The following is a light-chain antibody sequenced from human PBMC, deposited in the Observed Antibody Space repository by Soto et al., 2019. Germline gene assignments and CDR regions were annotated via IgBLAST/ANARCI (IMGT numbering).Light chain of an antibody. CDR3: ASYTSITTLYV. CDR1: YTDVGDYNY. Sequence: QSVLTQPASVSGSPGQSITISCTGTYTDVGDYNYVSRYQHRPDYGPKLIIFEVSNRPSGVSDRFSGSKSGITASLTISGLQAEDEADYYCASYTSITTLYVFGTGTKLTVL. V-gene: IGLV2-14*01. CDR2: EVS. J-gene: IGLJ1*01.